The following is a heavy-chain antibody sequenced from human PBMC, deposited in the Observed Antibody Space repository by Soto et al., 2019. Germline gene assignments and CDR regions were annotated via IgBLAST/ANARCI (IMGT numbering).Heavy chain of an antibody. J-gene: IGHJ2*01. V-gene: IGHV4-39*01. CDR3: AKTGPYDILTYWYFDL. Sequence: SEARCLTCIVSGGSISRISYYVGWIRQPPGKGLEWIGSIYYSGTTYYNPSLESRVTISIDTSKNQFSLKVSSLTAADTAVYYCAKTGPYDILTYWYFDLWGRGTLVTVSS. CDR2: IYYSGTT. CDR1: GGSISRISYY. D-gene: IGHD3-9*01.